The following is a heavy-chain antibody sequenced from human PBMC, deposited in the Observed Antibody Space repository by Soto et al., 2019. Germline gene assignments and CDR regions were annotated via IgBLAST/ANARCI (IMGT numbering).Heavy chain of an antibody. Sequence: PSETLSLTCIVSGDYISSGGSYWTWIRQHPGKGLEWIGYIYYNGNTYYNPSLKSRITISVDTSNNRFSLKLSSVTAADTAVYYCASFNDRLTPATVLHWGQGTLVTVSS. CDR2: IYYNGNT. CDR1: GDYISSGGSY. D-gene: IGHD4-4*01. V-gene: IGHV4-31*03. J-gene: IGHJ4*02. CDR3: ASFNDRLTPATVLH.